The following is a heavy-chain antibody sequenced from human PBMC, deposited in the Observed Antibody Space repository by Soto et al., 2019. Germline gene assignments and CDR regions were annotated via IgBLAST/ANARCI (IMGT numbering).Heavy chain of an antibody. V-gene: IGHV1-69*01. CDR2: VIPIFGTP. CDR1: GGTFSTYA. Sequence: QVQLVQSGAEVKKPGSPVKVSCKAPGGTFSTYAISWVRQAPGQGLEWMGGVIPIFGTPKYAQKFQGRVTITADESTSTGYMELRSLRSEDTAVYYCARSQGGSSSLDIYYYYYYGMDVWGQGTTVTVSS. D-gene: IGHD2-15*01. CDR3: ARSQGGSSSLDIYYYYYYGMDV. J-gene: IGHJ6*02.